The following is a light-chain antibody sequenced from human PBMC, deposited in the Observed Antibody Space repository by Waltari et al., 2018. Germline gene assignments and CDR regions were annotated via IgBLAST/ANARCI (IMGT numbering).Light chain of an antibody. CDR2: DTT. CDR3: QDRHNLLLT. Sequence: EIVLTPSPATLSLSPGEKATLSCRASQSVDMYLTWYQQRPGQAPKLLIYDTTDRATDIPARFSGSGSETDFTLTISSLEPEDFAIYYCQDRHNLLLTFGGGTKVEIK. CDR1: QSVDMY. V-gene: IGKV3-11*01. J-gene: IGKJ4*01.